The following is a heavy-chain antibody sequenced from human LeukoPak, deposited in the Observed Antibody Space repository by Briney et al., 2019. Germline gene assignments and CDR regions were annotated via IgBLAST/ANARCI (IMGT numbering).Heavy chain of an antibody. CDR3: ARGLGGIAVAGLDY. CDR2: INHSGST. D-gene: IGHD6-19*01. Sequence: PSETLSLTCAVYGGSFSGYYRSWIRQPPGKGLEWIGEINHSGSTNYNPSLKSRVTISVDTSKNQFSLKLSSVTAADTAVYYCARGLGGIAVAGLDYWGQGTLVTVSS. J-gene: IGHJ4*02. V-gene: IGHV4-34*01. CDR1: GGSFSGYY.